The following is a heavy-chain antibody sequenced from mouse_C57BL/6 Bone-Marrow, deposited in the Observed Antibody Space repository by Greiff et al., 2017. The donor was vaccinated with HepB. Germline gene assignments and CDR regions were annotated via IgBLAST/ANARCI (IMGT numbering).Heavy chain of an antibody. CDR2: ISDGGSYT. V-gene: IGHV5-4*01. CDR1: GFTFSSYA. D-gene: IGHD1-1*01. Sequence: EVQLVESGGGLVKPGGSLKLSCAASGFTFSSYAMSWVRQTPEKRLEWVATISDGGSYTYYPDNVKGRFTISRDNAKNNLYLQMSHLKSEDTAMYYCANYYGSSLFDYWGQGTTLTVSS. CDR3: ANYYGSSLFDY. J-gene: IGHJ2*01.